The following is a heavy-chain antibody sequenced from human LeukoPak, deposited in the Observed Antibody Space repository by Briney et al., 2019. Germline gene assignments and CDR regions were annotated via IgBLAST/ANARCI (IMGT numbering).Heavy chain of an antibody. CDR3: ARHWGSCRGGDCYTFDC. Sequence: SETLSLTCSVSNASISSYYWSWIRQSPGKGLEWIGYISNSGSTNYNPSLKSRVTISVDTSKNQFSLTMSSVTAADTAVYYCARHWGSCRGGDCYTFDCWGQGTLVTVSS. J-gene: IGHJ4*02. D-gene: IGHD2-21*02. CDR1: NASISSYY. CDR2: ISNSGST. V-gene: IGHV4-59*08.